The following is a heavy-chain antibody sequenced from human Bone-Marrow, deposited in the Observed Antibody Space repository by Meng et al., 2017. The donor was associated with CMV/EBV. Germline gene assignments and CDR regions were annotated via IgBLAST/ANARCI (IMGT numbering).Heavy chain of an antibody. CDR2: INHSGST. V-gene: IGHV4-34*01. CDR3: AREGVPAAMAYYYGMDV. J-gene: IGHJ6*02. D-gene: IGHD2-2*01. Sequence: SETLSLTCAVYGGSFSGYYWSWIRQPPGKGLEWIGEINHSGSTNYNPSLKSRVTISVDTSKNQFSLKLSSVTAADTAVYYCAREGVPAAMAYYYGMDVWGQGNTV. CDR1: GGSFSGYY.